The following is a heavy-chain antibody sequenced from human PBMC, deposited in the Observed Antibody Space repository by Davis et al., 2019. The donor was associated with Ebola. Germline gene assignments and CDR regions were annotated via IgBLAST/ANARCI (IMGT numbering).Heavy chain of an antibody. J-gene: IGHJ5*02. D-gene: IGHD3-10*01. Sequence: MPSETLSLTCAVYGGSFSDNYWSWIRQPPGKGLEWIGEINHMGRTNNNPSLKSRVTISVDTSKNQFSLKLSSVTAADTAVYYCARGPGAIWFGEQLGGWFDPWGQGTLVTVSS. CDR2: INHMGRT. V-gene: IGHV4-34*01. CDR1: GGSFSDNY. CDR3: ARGPGAIWFGEQLGGWFDP.